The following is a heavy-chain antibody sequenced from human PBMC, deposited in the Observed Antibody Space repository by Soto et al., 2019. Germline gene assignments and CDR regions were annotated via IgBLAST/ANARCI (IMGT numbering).Heavy chain of an antibody. CDR3: TTSPHRDSERVFV. D-gene: IGHD1-26*01. CDR1: GFTLSTYW. V-gene: IGHV3-7*01. Sequence: PVGSLRLSCAASGFTLSTYWMSWVRRTPGKGLEWVANIKQDGTEKYYVDSVRGRLTVSRDNAKSSLYLQMNSLRVEDTAVYYCTTSPHRDSERVFVWGQGTTVTVSS. CDR2: IKQDGTEK. J-gene: IGHJ6*02.